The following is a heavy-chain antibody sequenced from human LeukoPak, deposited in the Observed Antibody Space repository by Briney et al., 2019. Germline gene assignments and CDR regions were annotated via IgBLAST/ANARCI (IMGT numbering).Heavy chain of an antibody. V-gene: IGHV3-33*01. CDR1: GFTFSSYG. J-gene: IGHJ4*02. CDR2: IWYDGSKQ. Sequence: GGSLRLSCAGSGFTFSSYGIYWVRQAPGKGLEWVASIWYDGSKQLYIDSVKGRFTISRDDSKNTVFLQMNSLRAEDTAVYFCARDLSFGSGEFWGQGTLVTVSS. CDR3: ARDLSFGSGEF. D-gene: IGHD3-16*01.